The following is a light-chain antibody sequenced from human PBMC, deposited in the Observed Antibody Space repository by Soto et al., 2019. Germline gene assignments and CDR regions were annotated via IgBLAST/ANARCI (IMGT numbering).Light chain of an antibody. CDR3: SSYTSSSTLWV. CDR1: SSDVGSYNL. CDR2: EGS. V-gene: IGLV2-14*02. J-gene: IGLJ3*02. Sequence: QSVLTQPASVSGSPGQSITISCTGTSSDVGSYNLVSWYQQNPGKAPKLMIYEGSKRPSGASNRFSGSKSGNTASLTISGLQAEDEADYYCSSYTSSSTLWVFGGGTKLTVL.